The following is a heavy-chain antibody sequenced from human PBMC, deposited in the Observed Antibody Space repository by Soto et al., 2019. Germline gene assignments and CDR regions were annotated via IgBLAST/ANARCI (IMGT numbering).Heavy chain of an antibody. CDR1: GGSISSYY. CDR2: IYYSGST. V-gene: IGHV4-59*01. CDR3: ARGSIAARIFDY. D-gene: IGHD6-6*01. J-gene: IGHJ4*02. Sequence: SETLSLTCTVSGGSISSYYWSWIRQPPGKGLEWIGYIYYSGSTNYNPSLKSRVTISVDTSKNQFSLKLSSVTAADTAVYYCARGSIAARIFDYWGQGTLVTVSS.